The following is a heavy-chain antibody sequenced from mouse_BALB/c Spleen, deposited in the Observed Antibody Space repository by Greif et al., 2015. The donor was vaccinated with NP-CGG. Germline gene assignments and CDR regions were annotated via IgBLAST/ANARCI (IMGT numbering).Heavy chain of an antibody. CDR2: INSNGGST. Sequence: EVQLVESGGGLVQPGGSLKLSCAASGFTFRSYGMSWVRQTPDKRLELVATINSNGGSTYYPDSVKGRFTISRDNAKNTLYLQMSSLKSEDTAMYYCATGFAYWGQGTLVTVSA. CDR3: ATGFAY. J-gene: IGHJ3*01. CDR1: GFTFRSYG. V-gene: IGHV5-6-3*01.